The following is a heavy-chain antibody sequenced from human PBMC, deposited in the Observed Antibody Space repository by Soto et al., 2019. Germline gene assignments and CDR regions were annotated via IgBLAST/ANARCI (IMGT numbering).Heavy chain of an antibody. J-gene: IGHJ6*02. CDR2: IIPIFGTA. CDR3: ARGLSSSWPQYYYYGMDV. Sequence: GASVKVSCKASGGTFSSYAISWVRQAPGQGLEWMGGIIPIFGTANYAQKFQGRVTITADESTSTAYMELSSLRSEDTAVYYCARGLSSSWPQYYYYGMDVWGQGTTVTVSS. V-gene: IGHV1-69*13. D-gene: IGHD6-13*01. CDR1: GGTFSSYA.